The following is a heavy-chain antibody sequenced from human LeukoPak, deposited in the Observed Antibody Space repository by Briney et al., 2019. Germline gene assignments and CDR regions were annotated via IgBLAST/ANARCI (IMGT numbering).Heavy chain of an antibody. D-gene: IGHD3-16*01. V-gene: IGHV4-38-2*02. Sequence: SETLSLTCTVSGYSISSGYYWAWIRQPPGKGLEWIGEVYHSRSTNCNPSLKSRVTISVDKSKNQFSLKLTSVTAADTAVYYCTRGGTDALNHWGQGTLVTVSP. CDR1: GYSISSGYY. CDR2: VYHSRST. CDR3: TRGGTDALNH. J-gene: IGHJ5*02.